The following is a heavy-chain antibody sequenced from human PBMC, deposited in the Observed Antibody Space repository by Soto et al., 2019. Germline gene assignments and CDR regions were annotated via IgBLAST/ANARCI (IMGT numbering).Heavy chain of an antibody. Sequence: GGSLRLSCAASGFTFSSYWMSWVRQAPGKGLEWVANIKQDGSEKYYVDSVKGRFTISRDNAKNSLYLQMNSLRAEDTAVYYCARDYELLWFGDSSPYFDYWGQGTLVTVSS. CDR3: ARDYELLWFGDSSPYFDY. V-gene: IGHV3-7*01. J-gene: IGHJ4*02. CDR1: GFTFSSYW. CDR2: IKQDGSEK. D-gene: IGHD3-10*01.